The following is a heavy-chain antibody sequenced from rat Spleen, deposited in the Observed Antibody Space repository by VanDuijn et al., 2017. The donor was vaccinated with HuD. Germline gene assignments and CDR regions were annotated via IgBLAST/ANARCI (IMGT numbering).Heavy chain of an antibody. CDR3: TTGSWNYFDY. Sequence: EVQLVESGGGLVQPGRSLKLSCAASGFTFSDYYMSWVRQAPKKGLEWVASISHDGSSTYYRDSVKGRFTISRDNAKSTLYLQMDSLRSEDTATYYCTTGSWNYFDYWGQGVMVTVSS. CDR1: GFTFSDYY. J-gene: IGHJ2*01. D-gene: IGHD5-1*01. CDR2: ISHDGSST. V-gene: IGHV5-20*01.